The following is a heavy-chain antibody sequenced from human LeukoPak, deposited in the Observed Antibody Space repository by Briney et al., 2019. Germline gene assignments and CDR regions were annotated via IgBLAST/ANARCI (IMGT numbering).Heavy chain of an antibody. CDR2: IDSAGSA. D-gene: IGHD2-2*01. CDR3: STGRTQLCYAY. Sequence: GGSLRLSCAASGFTLNSNYMSWVRQAPGKGLEWVSLIDSAGSAFYADSMKGRFTISRDNSKNTLYLQMNSLRAEDTAVYYCSTGRTQLCYAYWGHGTLVTVSS. J-gene: IGHJ4*01. V-gene: IGHV3-53*01. CDR1: GFTLNSNY.